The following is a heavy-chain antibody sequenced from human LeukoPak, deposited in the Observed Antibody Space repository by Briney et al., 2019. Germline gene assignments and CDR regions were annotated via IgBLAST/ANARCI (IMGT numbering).Heavy chain of an antibody. Sequence: GGSLRLSCGASGFTFHEKYAMHWVRQAPGKGLEWVSGFSLDSDNVGYADSVRGRFTVSRDRAKNSLYLQMNYLRPEDTALYFCTKDMDPRGINVWGQGTTVIVSS. D-gene: IGHD2-2*03. J-gene: IGHJ6*02. CDR1: GFTFHEKYA. CDR2: FSLDSDNV. CDR3: TKDMDPRGINV. V-gene: IGHV3-9*01.